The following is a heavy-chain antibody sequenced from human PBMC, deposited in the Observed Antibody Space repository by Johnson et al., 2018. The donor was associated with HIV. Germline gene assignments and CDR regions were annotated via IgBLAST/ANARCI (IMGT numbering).Heavy chain of an antibody. Sequence: QVQLVESGGGVVQPGRSLRLSCAASGFTFSSYGMHWVRQAPGKGLEWVAVISYDGSNKYYADSVKGRLTISRDNSKHSLYLQMNSLRAEDTALYYCAKDISAPLYCSGGSCYSLAFDIWGQGTMVTVSS. D-gene: IGHD2-15*01. CDR3: AKDISAPLYCSGGSCYSLAFDI. V-gene: IGHV3-30*18. J-gene: IGHJ3*02. CDR2: ISYDGSNK. CDR1: GFTFSSYG.